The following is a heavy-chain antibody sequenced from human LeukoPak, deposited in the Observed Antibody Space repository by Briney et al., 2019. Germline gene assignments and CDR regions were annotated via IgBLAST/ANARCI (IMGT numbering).Heavy chain of an antibody. D-gene: IGHD6-13*01. CDR1: GGSISSYY. CDR3: AQSGGAAAGNFDY. V-gene: IGHV4-59*12. J-gene: IGHJ4*02. CDR2: IYYSGST. Sequence: SETLSLTCTVSGGSISSYYWSWVRQPPGKGLEWIGYIYYSGSTNYNPSLKSRVTISVDTSKNQFSLKLSSVTAADTAVYYCAQSGGAAAGNFDYWGQGTLVTVSS.